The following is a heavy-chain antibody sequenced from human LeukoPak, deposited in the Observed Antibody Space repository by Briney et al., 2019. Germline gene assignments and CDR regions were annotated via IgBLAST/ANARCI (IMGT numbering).Heavy chain of an antibody. CDR2: IYSDART. J-gene: IGHJ6*02. V-gene: IGHV3-53*01. CDR1: GFTVSSNY. D-gene: IGHD1-1*01. CDR3: ARDRLERHFYYYGMDV. Sequence: PGGSLRLSCAASGFTVSSNYMGWVRQAPGKGLEWVSIIYSDARTYYTDSVKGRFTISRDNSKNTLYLQMNSLRAEDTAVYYCARDRLERHFYYYGMDVWGQGTTVTVSS.